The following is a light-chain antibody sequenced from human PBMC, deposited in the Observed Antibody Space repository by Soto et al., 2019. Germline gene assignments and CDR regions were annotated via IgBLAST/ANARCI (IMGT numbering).Light chain of an antibody. Sequence: EIVMTQSPATLSLSPGEISTLSCRASQSVDINLAWYQKKAGQAPRLLIYGASTRATAIPARFSGSGSGTEFTLTISSLQSEDFAVYFCQHYNNWPWTFGQGTRLEIK. J-gene: IGKJ5*01. CDR3: QHYNNWPWT. V-gene: IGKV3-15*01. CDR1: QSVDIN. CDR2: GAS.